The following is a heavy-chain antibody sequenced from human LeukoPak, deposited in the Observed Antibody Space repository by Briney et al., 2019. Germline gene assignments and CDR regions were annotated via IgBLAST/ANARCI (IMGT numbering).Heavy chain of an antibody. D-gene: IGHD1-14*01. V-gene: IGHV3-64*01. CDR1: GFTFSNYA. Sequence: PGGSLRLSCAASGFTFSNYAMHWVRQAPGKGLEFISSISSNGLSTYYGISVRGRFTISRDNSKNTLYLQMNSLRAEDTAVYYCAKPARTDAFDIWGQGTMITVSS. CDR2: ISSNGLST. CDR3: AKPARTDAFDI. J-gene: IGHJ3*02.